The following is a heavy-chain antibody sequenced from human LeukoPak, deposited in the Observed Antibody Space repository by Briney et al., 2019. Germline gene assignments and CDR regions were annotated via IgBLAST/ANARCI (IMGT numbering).Heavy chain of an antibody. D-gene: IGHD1-7*01. V-gene: IGHV3-21*01. CDR1: GFTFSSYS. J-gene: IGHJ4*02. Sequence: GGSLRLSCAASGFTFSSYSMNWVRQAPGKGLEWVSSISSTTSYIYYADSVKGRFTISRDNAKNSLYLQMNSLRAEDTAVYYCARDSPSENYRNYWGQGTLVTVSS. CDR2: ISSTTSYI. CDR3: ARDSPSENYRNY.